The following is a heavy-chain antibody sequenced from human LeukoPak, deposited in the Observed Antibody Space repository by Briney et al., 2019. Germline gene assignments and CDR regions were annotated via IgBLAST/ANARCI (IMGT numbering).Heavy chain of an antibody. Sequence: ASLKVSCKASGYTFTGYYMQSVRQAPGQGRGWMGWIYPNRGGTNYAQKFQSRVTITRDTSISTAYLELNRMRSDDTAVYYCARGGDCSSTSCYVSWFDPWGQGTLVTVSS. V-gene: IGHV1-2*02. CDR3: ARGGDCSSTSCYVSWFDP. CDR1: GYTFTGYY. J-gene: IGHJ5*02. CDR2: IYPNRGGT. D-gene: IGHD2-2*01.